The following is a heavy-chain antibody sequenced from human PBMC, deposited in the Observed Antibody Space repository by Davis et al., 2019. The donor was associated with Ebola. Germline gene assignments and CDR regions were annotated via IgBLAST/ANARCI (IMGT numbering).Heavy chain of an antibody. V-gene: IGHV3-23*01. Sequence: PGGSLRLSCAASGFTFSYYAMNWVRQAPGKGLEWVSGISGSGGSTYYADSVKGRFTVSRGNSQNTLYLQMNSLRAEDTAVYYCAKAAVVVAAANYFDYWGQGTLVTVSS. J-gene: IGHJ4*02. D-gene: IGHD2-15*01. CDR3: AKAAVVVAAANYFDY. CDR1: GFTFSYYA. CDR2: ISGSGGST.